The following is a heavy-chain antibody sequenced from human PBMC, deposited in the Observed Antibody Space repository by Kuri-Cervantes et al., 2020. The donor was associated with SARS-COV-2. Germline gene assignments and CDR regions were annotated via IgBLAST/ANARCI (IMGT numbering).Heavy chain of an antibody. CDR3: ARFLLAIEQQLGHFDY. CDR2: ISYDGSNK. J-gene: IGHJ4*02. D-gene: IGHD6-13*01. CDR1: GFTFSSYA. V-gene: IGHV3-30-3*01. Sequence: GESLKISCAASGFTFSSYAMSWVRQAPGKGLEWVAVISYDGSNKYYADSVKGRFTISRDNSKNTLYLQMNSLRAEDTAVYYCARFLLAIEQQLGHFDYWGQGTLVTVSS.